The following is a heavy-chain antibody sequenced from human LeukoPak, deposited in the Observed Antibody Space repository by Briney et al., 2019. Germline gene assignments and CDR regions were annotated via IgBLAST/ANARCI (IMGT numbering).Heavy chain of an antibody. CDR3: ARDKVNVAGTPTGFDY. V-gene: IGHV4-61*02. Sequence: PSQTLSLTCTVSGGSISSGSYYWSWIRQPAGKGLEWIGRIYTSGSTNYNPSLKSRVTISVDTSKNQFSLKLSSVTAADTAVYYCARDKVNVAGTPTGFDYWGQGTLVTVSS. J-gene: IGHJ4*02. D-gene: IGHD6-19*01. CDR2: IYTSGST. CDR1: GGSISSGSYY.